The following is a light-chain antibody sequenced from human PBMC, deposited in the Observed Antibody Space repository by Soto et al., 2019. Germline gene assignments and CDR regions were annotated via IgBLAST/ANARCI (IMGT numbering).Light chain of an antibody. V-gene: IGLV1-40*01. CDR1: SSNIGAGYD. J-gene: IGLJ1*01. CDR3: QSYDTNLRGV. Sequence: QSVLTQPPSVSGAPGQRVTISCTGSSSNIGAGYDVHWYQQFPGTAPKLLIYANNNRPSGVPDRFSASKSGTSASLAITGLQDDDEAYYYSQSYDTNLRGVFGTGTKVTVL. CDR2: ANN.